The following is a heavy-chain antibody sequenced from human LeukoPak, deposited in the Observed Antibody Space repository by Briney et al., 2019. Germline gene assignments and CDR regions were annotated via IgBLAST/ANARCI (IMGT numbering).Heavy chain of an antibody. CDR1: GGSFSGYY. V-gene: IGHV4-34*01. CDR3: ARSPYRYYFDY. D-gene: IGHD2-15*01. CDR2: INHSGST. J-gene: IGHJ4*02. Sequence: PSETLSLTCAVYGGSFSGYYWSWIRQPPGKGLEWIGEINHSGSTNYNPSLKSRVTISVDTSKNQFSLKLSSVTAADTAVYYCARSPYRYYFDYWGQGTLVTVSS.